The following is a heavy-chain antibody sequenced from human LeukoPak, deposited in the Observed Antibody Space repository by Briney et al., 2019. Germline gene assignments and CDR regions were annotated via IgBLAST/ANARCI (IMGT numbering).Heavy chain of an antibody. CDR2: IRSKTEGASI. D-gene: IGHD3-16*01. J-gene: IGHJ4*02. V-gene: IGHV3-15*01. CDR1: GFTFRDAW. Sequence: TGGSLTLSCAASGFTFRDAWMSWVRQAPGEGLEWVGRIRSKTEGASIDYAAPVKGRFTISRDDPKNTVYLQMNSLKTEDTAVYYCTTAPYIWGSFGSNFWGQGTLVTVSS. CDR3: TTAPYIWGSFGSNF.